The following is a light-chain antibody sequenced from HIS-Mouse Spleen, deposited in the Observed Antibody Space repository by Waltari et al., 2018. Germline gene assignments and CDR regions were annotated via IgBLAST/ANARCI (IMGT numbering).Light chain of an antibody. CDR3: YSTDSSGNHRV. V-gene: IGLV3-10*01. J-gene: IGLJ2*01. CDR1: ALPKKN. Sequence: SYELTQPPSVSVSPGQTARITCSGDALPKKNYFWYQQKSGQAPVLVIYEDSKRPSGIPERFSGSSSGTMATLTISGAQVEDEADYYCYSTDSSGNHRVFGGGTKLTVL. CDR2: EDS.